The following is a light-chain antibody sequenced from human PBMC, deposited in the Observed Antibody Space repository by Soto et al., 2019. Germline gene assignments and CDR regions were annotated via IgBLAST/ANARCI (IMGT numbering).Light chain of an antibody. J-gene: IGKJ5*01. V-gene: IGKV3-11*01. CDR1: QSVSSY. CDR3: QQRSNWPIT. Sequence: EIVLTQSPATLSLSPGERATLSCRASQSVSSYLAWYQQKPGQAPRLLIHDASNRATGIPARFSGSGSGTDFTLTISSLESEDFAVYYCQQRSNWPITFGQGTRLEIK. CDR2: DAS.